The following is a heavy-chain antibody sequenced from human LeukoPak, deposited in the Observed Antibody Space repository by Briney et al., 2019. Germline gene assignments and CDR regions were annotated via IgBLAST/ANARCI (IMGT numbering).Heavy chain of an antibody. V-gene: IGHV3-20*04. CDR3: ARDNGGSGWVH. CDR2: INWNGGST. J-gene: IGHJ4*02. CDR1: GFTFDDYG. Sequence: GGSLRLSCAASGFTFDDYGMSWVRQAPGKGLEWVSGINWNGGSTGYADSVKGRFTISRDNAKSSLYLQLNSLRAEDTAVYYCARDNGGSGWVHWGQGTLVTVSS. D-gene: IGHD6-19*01.